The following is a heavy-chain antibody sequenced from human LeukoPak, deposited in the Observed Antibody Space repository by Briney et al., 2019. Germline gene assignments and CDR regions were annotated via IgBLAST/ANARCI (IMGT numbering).Heavy chain of an antibody. V-gene: IGHV4-34*01. CDR2: IHNSGTT. D-gene: IGHD3-10*01. J-gene: IGHJ4*02. Sequence: SETLSLTCAVSGGPFSGYFWSWIRQSSGKGLEWIGEIHNSGTTNYNPSLNSRVTISEDTSKNQFYLNLSSVTAADTAVYYCARRYYYNLGSFPFDFWGPGTLVTVSS. CDR3: ARRYYYNLGSFPFDF. CDR1: GGPFSGYF.